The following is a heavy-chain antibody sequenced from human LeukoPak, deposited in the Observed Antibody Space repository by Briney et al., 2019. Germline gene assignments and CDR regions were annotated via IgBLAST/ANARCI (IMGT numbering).Heavy chain of an antibody. CDR1: GLTFSSYG. CDR3: AREGTAMVDFVDY. CDR2: IRYDGSNK. V-gene: IGHV3-30*02. Sequence: GGSLRLSCAASGLTFSSYGMHWVRQAPGKGLEWGAFIRYDGSNKYYADSVKGRFTISRDNSKNTLYLQMNSLRAEDTAVYYCAREGTAMVDFVDYWGQGTLVTVSS. J-gene: IGHJ4*02. D-gene: IGHD5-18*01.